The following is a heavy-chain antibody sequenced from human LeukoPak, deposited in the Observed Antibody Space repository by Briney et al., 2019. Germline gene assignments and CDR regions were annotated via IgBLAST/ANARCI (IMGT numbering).Heavy chain of an antibody. CDR1: GFTLSGYW. CDR3: ASRPDYGGKGIDWYFDL. V-gene: IGHV3-7*01. D-gene: IGHD4-23*01. CDR2: IKEDGSEK. Sequence: GGSLRLSCAASGFTLSGYWMRWVRQAPGKGLEWVATIKEDGSEKYYVDSVEGRFTISIDNAKNSVNLQMSSLRAEDTAVYYCASRPDYGGKGIDWYFDLWGRGTLVTVSS. J-gene: IGHJ2*01.